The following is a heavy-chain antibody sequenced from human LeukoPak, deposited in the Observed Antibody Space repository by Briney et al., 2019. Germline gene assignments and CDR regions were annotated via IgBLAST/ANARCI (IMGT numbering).Heavy chain of an antibody. J-gene: IGHJ4*02. CDR3: AGLTNGSLAARPSEFDY. D-gene: IGHD6-6*01. V-gene: IGHV4-59*12. CDR2: IYYSGST. CDR1: GGSISSYY. Sequence: PSETLSLTCTVSGGSISSYYWSWIRQPPGKGLEWIGYIYYSGSTYYNPSLTSRVTISVDTSKNQFSLKLSSVTAADTAVYYCAGLTNGSLAARPSEFDYWGQGTLVTVSS.